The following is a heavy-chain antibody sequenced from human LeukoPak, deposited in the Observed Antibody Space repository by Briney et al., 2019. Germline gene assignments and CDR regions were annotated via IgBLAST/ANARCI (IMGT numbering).Heavy chain of an antibody. V-gene: IGHV3-30-3*01. CDR2: ISYDGSNK. J-gene: IGHJ4*02. Sequence: GGSLRLSCAASGFTFSNAWMNWVRQAPGKGLEWVAVISYDGSNKYYADSVKGRFTISRDNSKNTLYLQMNSLRAEDTAVYYCARDPYDFWSGTLDYWGQGTLVTVSS. D-gene: IGHD3-3*01. CDR1: GFTFSNAW. CDR3: ARDPYDFWSGTLDY.